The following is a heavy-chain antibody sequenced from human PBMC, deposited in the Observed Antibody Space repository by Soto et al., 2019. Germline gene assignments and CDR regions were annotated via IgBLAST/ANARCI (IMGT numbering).Heavy chain of an antibody. J-gene: IGHJ4*02. CDR1: GFTFSTYW. V-gene: IGHV3-7*01. CDR3: ARDYGGSGRFDY. CDR2: IEQDGSGK. D-gene: IGHD4-17*01. Sequence: GGSLRLSCAASGFTFSTYWMIWVRQAPGKGLEWVATIEQDGSGKYYLGSVKGRFTISRDNSKNTLYLLMNSLRSEDTAIYYCARDYGGSGRFDYWGQGTLVTVSS.